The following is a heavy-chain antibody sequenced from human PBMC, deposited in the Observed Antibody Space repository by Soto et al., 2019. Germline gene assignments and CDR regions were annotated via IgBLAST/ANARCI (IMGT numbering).Heavy chain of an antibody. CDR1: GSSINSVDYY. J-gene: IGHJ4*02. D-gene: IGHD4-17*01. CDR2: IYDSGKT. Sequence: PSETLSLTCTVSGSSINSVDYYWSWIRQPPGKGLEWIGHIYDSGKTYSNPSLKSQVTISVDTSKSQFSLKLTSVTAADTAVYYCARGPTTDKVDFWGQGTLVTVSS. CDR3: ARGPTTDKVDF. V-gene: IGHV4-30-4*01.